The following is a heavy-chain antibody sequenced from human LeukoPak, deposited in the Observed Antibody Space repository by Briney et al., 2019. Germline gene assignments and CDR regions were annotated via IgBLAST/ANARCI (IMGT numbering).Heavy chain of an antibody. J-gene: IGHJ5*02. D-gene: IGHD6-13*01. Sequence: GRSLRLSCAASGFTFSSYGMQWVRQAPGKGLEWVAVISFDGTNTYYADSVKGRFTISRDNSKNTVYQQMNSLKAEETAVYYCAPSRRYSTIWYTWFDPWGQGTLVTVSS. CDR2: ISFDGTNT. CDR1: GFTFSSYG. CDR3: APSRRYSTIWYTWFDP. V-gene: IGHV3-30*03.